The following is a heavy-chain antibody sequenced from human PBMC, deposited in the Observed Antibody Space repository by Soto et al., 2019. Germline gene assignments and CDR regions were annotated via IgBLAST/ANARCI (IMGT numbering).Heavy chain of an antibody. CDR2: ISPNGRSA. Sequence: GGSLRLSCSASGFIFSNYAMHWVRQAPGKGLEHVSAISPNGRSAYYADSVKGRFAISRDNSENTLFLQMSGLRPEGTAVYYCVKDNDFWRGHYIGHFDYWGQGALVTVSS. D-gene: IGHD3-3*01. CDR3: VKDNDFWRGHYIGHFDY. V-gene: IGHV3-64D*06. J-gene: IGHJ4*02. CDR1: GFIFSNYA.